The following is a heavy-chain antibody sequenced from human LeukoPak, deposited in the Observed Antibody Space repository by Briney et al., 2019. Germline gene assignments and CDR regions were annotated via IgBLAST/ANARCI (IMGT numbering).Heavy chain of an antibody. CDR1: GFTFSNYW. Sequence: SGGSLRLSCAASGFTFSNYWMHWVRQAPGKGLVWVSQINNDGSTTRYADSVKGRFTISRDNAENTLYLQMNSLRAEDAAVYYCARALTTLTYEGYWGQGTLVTVSS. D-gene: IGHD1-1*01. J-gene: IGHJ4*02. V-gene: IGHV3-74*01. CDR2: INNDGSTT. CDR3: ARALTTLTYEGY.